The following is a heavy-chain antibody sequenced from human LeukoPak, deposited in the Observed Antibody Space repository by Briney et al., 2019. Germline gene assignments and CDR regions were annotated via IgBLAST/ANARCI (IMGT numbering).Heavy chain of an antibody. Sequence: ASVKVSCKASGYTFTSYDMHWVRQATGQGLEWMGWMNPNTGNTGYAQKFQGRVTMTRNTSISTAYMELSSLRSEDTAVYYCATSPLVVTAPMWGQGTLVTVSS. CDR3: ATSPLVVTAPM. CDR1: GYTFTSYD. V-gene: IGHV1-8*01. D-gene: IGHD2-15*01. CDR2: MNPNTGNT. J-gene: IGHJ4*02.